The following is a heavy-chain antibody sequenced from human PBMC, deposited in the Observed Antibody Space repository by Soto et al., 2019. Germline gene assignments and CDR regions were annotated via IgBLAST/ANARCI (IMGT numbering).Heavy chain of an antibody. Sequence: PGGSLRLSCSASGFTFKSHAMHWVRQAPGKGLEYVSSIHTNGETTFYADAVKGRFIVSRDNSNNTLDLQMTSLKYEDSGAYYCVKGRAKHCSGRTCGLWMDLWGQGTTVTVSS. V-gene: IGHV3-64D*06. CDR3: VKGRAKHCSGRTCGLWMDL. J-gene: IGHJ6*02. CDR2: IHTNGETT. D-gene: IGHD6-19*01. CDR1: GFTFKSHA.